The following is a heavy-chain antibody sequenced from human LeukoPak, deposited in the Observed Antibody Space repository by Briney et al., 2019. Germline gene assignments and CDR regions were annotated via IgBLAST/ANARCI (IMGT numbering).Heavy chain of an antibody. CDR1: GDSISNYY. CDR2: INHSGST. D-gene: IGHD3-9*01. CDR3: AREKGLRYFDWSPRSNYYYYGMDV. Sequence: SETLSLTCTVSGDSISNYYWNWIRQPPGKGLEWIGEINHSGSTNYNPSLKSRVTISVDTSKNQFSLKLSSVTAADTAVYYCAREKGLRYFDWSPRSNYYYYGMDVWGQGTTVTVSS. J-gene: IGHJ6*02. V-gene: IGHV4-34*01.